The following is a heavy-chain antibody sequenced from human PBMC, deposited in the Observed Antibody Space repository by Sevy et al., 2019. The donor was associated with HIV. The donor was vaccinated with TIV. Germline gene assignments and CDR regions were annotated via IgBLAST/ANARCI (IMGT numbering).Heavy chain of an antibody. CDR2: IRYDGSNK. V-gene: IGHV3-30*02. J-gene: IGHJ6*03. D-gene: IGHD1-26*01. Sequence: GGSLRLSCAASGFTFSSYGMHWVRQAPGKGLEWVAFIRYDGSNKYYADSVKGRFTISRDNSKNTLYLQMNSLRAEDTAVYYCAKDVGGSYYVLTLYYYYYMDVWGKGTTVTVSS. CDR1: GFTFSSYG. CDR3: AKDVGGSYYVLTLYYYYYMDV.